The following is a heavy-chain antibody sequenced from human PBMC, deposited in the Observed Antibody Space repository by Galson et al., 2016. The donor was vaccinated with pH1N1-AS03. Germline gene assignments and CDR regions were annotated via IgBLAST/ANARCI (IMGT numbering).Heavy chain of an antibody. D-gene: IGHD5-12*01. CDR3: ANRSFYTGYDSDYFDY. V-gene: IGHV2-5*02. Sequence: PALVKPTQTLTLTCTFSGLSLRASGVGVGWIRQPPGTALEWLALIYWDVEQRYSPSLKSRLTIPKETSKNQVVLTMTNMEPIDTATYYRANRSFYTGYDSDYFDYWGQGMLVTVSS. CDR1: GLSLRASGVG. CDR2: IYWDVEQ. J-gene: IGHJ4*02.